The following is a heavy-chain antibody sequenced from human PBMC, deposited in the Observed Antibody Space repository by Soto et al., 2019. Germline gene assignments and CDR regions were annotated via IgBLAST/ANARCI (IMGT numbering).Heavy chain of an antibody. CDR1: GFTFSDYS. J-gene: IGHJ5*02. CDR3: VRAAFTQQRLDWFDP. D-gene: IGHD1-1*01. V-gene: IGHV3-21*01. CDR2: ISSSSVYI. Sequence: EVQLVESGGGLVRPGGSLRLSCAGSGFTFSDYSMNWVRRSPGKGLQWVASISSSSVYIFYEEAVRGRFTISRDNARKSLYLQMNSLRVEDTAVYYCVRAAFTQQRLDWFDPWGQGTLVTVSS.